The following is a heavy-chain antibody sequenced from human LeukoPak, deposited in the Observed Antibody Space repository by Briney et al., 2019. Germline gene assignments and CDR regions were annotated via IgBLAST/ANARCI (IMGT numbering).Heavy chain of an antibody. CDR1: GGTFSSYA. CDR2: IIPIFGTA. D-gene: IGHD2-2*01. Sequence: SVKVSCEASGGTFSSYAISWVRQAPGQGLEWMGGIIPIFGTANYAQKFQGRVTITADESTSTAYMELSSLRSEDTAVYYCARDSLGYCSSTSCPGWFDPWGQGTLVTVSS. CDR3: ARDSLGYCSSTSCPGWFDP. V-gene: IGHV1-69*13. J-gene: IGHJ5*02.